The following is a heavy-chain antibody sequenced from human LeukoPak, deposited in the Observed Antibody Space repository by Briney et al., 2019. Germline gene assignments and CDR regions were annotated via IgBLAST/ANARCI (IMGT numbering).Heavy chain of an antibody. CDR3: ARLPRNFGDYLAY. D-gene: IGHD4-17*01. V-gene: IGHV1-2*04. Sequence: ASVKVSCKASGYTFTDYYMHWVRQAPGQGLEWMGWFNPNSGGTNYAQKFQGWVTMTRDTSISTAYMELSRLTSDDTAVYYCARLPRNFGDYLAYWGQGTLVTVSS. CDR2: FNPNSGGT. CDR1: GYTFTDYY. J-gene: IGHJ4*02.